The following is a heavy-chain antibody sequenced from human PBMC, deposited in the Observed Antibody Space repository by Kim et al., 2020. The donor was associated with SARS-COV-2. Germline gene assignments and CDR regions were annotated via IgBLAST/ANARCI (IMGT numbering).Heavy chain of an antibody. V-gene: IGHV3-64D*09. CDR3: VKDPGSHYYDSSGYIVDY. D-gene: IGHD3-22*01. CDR2: ISSNGGST. J-gene: IGHJ4*02. Sequence: GGSLRLSCSASGFTFSSYAMHWVRQAPGKGLEYVSAISSNGGSTYYADSVKGRFTISRDNSKNTLYLQMSSLRAEDTAVYYCVKDPGSHYYDSSGYIVDYWGQGTLVTVSS. CDR1: GFTFSSYA.